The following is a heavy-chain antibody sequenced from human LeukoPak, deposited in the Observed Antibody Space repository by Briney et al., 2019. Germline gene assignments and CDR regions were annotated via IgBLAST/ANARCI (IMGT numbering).Heavy chain of an antibody. J-gene: IGHJ2*01. V-gene: IGHV3-21*01. CDR1: GFTFSSYP. CDR3: ARDAFDL. Sequence: GRSLRLSCAASGFTFSSYPMHWVRQAPGKGLEWVSSISSSSSYIYYADSVKGRFTISRDNAKNSLYLQMNSLRAEDTAVYYCARDAFDLWGRGTLVTLSS. CDR2: ISSSSSYI.